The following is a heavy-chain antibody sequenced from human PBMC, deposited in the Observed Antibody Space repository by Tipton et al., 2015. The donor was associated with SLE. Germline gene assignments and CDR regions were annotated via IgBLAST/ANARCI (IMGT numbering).Heavy chain of an antibody. D-gene: IGHD3-10*01. J-gene: IGHJ6*02. Sequence: TLSLTCTVSGSSIDNGYHWGWVRQSPLKGLEWIGTIFDGGTPDYNPSLKSRVTISVDTSKNQFSLNLNSVTAADTAVYYCARMYYYGDGGSAAHHYAMDVWGQGITVTVSS. V-gene: IGHV4-38-2*02. CDR1: GSSIDNGYH. CDR2: IFDGGTP. CDR3: ARMYYYGDGGSAAHHYAMDV.